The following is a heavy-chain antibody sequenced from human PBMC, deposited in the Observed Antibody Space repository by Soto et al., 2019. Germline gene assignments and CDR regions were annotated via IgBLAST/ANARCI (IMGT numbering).Heavy chain of an antibody. Sequence: SVGSLRLSCVASGFTFSTYGIHWVRQAPGKGLEWVGVISSDGETKYYADSVKGRFTISRDNSKNTMYLQMASLRPEDTAVYYCAKEVEVAGDLDYWGHGTLVTVSS. CDR1: GFTFSTYG. CDR2: ISSDGETK. V-gene: IGHV3-30*18. J-gene: IGHJ4*01. CDR3: AKEVEVAGDLDY. D-gene: IGHD6-19*01.